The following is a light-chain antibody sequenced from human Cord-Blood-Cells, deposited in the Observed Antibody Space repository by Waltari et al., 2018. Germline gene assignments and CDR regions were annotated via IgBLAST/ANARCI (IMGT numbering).Light chain of an antibody. CDR3: QQANSFPT. V-gene: IGKV1-12*01. Sequence: DIQMTQSPSSVSASVGDRVTITCRAGQGISSWLAWYQQKQGKAPKLLIYAASGLQSGVPTRFGGGGSGTDFTPTISMLQPEDVANYYCQQANSFPTFGQGTKVEIK. J-gene: IGKJ1*01. CDR1: QGISSW. CDR2: AAS.